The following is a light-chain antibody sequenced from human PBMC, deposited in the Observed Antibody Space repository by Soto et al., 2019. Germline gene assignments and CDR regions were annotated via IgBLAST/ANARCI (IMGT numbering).Light chain of an antibody. V-gene: IGKV1-9*01. J-gene: IGKJ5*01. CDR3: QQLYIFPLT. CDR2: AAS. CDR1: QGISSF. Sequence: DIHLTQSPSFLSASVGDRVTITCRASQGISSFLAWYQQKPGKAPNLVMYAASTLQSGVPSRFSGGESGTEYTLTISSLQPEDSATYYCQQLYIFPLTFGQGTRLEIK.